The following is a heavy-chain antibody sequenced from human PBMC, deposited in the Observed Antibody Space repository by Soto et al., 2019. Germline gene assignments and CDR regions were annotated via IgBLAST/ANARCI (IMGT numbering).Heavy chain of an antibody. V-gene: IGHV5-10-1*01. CDR2: IDRSDSYT. D-gene: IGHD3-22*01. CDR1: GYSFTSFW. J-gene: IGHJ6*01. CDR3: AIDSSCSPGYYYYGMEV. Sequence: PGESLKISCKGSGYSFTSFWISWVRQMPGKGLEWMGRIDRSDSYTNYSPSFQVHVTISADKSISTAYLQWRSLKASDTAIDYCAIDSSCSPGYYYYGMEVWGQGTTVTASS.